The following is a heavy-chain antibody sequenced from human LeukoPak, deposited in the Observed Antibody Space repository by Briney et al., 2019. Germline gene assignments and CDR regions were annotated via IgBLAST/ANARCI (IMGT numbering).Heavy chain of an antibody. D-gene: IGHD4-17*01. CDR1: GGSISSHY. J-gene: IGHJ3*02. V-gene: IGHV4-59*11. Sequence: SETLSLTCTVSGGSISSHYWSWIRQPPGKGPEWIGYISYIGSTNYNPSLKSRVTISVDTSKNQFSLKLSSVTAADTAVYYCARDPTTVTKGLDIWGQGTMVTVSS. CDR3: ARDPTTVTKGLDI. CDR2: ISYIGST.